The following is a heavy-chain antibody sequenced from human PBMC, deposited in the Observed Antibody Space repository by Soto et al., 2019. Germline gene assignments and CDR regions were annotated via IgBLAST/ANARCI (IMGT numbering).Heavy chain of an antibody. D-gene: IGHD6-19*01. CDR1: GDSYSISTYS. V-gene: IGHV4-30-2*01. J-gene: IGHJ5*02. CDR2: IYQSGVT. CDR3: AGMPYTSGLRFDP. Sequence: PSETLSLTCNMSGDSYSISTYSWSWIRQPPGKALQWIGFIYQSGVTSYNPSLASRVSISLDRSNNQCSLKLKSVTAADTAEYFCAGMPYTSGLRFDPWGPGTLVTVSS.